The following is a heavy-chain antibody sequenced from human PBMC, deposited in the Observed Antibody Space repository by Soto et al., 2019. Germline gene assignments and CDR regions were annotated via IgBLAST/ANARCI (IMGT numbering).Heavy chain of an antibody. J-gene: IGHJ4*02. D-gene: IGHD3-10*01. CDR1: GGTFSSYA. V-gene: IGHV1-69*13. CDR3: ARDYYGSGSYYKPFDY. CDR2: IIPIFGTA. Sequence: GASVKVSCKASGGTFSSYAISWVRQAPGQGLEWMGGIIPIFGTANYAQKFQGRVTITADESTSTAYMELSSLRSEDTAVYYCARDYYGSGSYYKPFDYRGQGTLVTVSS.